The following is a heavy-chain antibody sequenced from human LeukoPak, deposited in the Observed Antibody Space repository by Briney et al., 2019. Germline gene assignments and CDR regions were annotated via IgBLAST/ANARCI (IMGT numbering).Heavy chain of an antibody. J-gene: IGHJ3*02. D-gene: IGHD3-10*01. CDR3: ATGSGHGFDI. Sequence: GGSLRLSCAASGFTFSSYWMHWVRQAPGKGLVWVSRINSDGSSTSYADSVKGRVTISRDNAKNTLYLQMNSLRTEDTAIYYCATGSGHGFDIWGQGTMVIVSS. CDR2: INSDGSST. CDR1: GFTFSSYW. V-gene: IGHV3-74*01.